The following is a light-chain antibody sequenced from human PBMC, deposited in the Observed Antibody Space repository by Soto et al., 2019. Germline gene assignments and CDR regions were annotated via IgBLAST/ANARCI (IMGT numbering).Light chain of an antibody. J-gene: IGKJ5*01. Sequence: DIQMTQSPSTLSASVGDIVTITCRASQSISNWLAWYQQKQGKAPKLLIYDASSLESGVPSRFSGSGSGTEFTLTISSLQPDDFATYYCQQYNTYSTFGQGTRLEIK. CDR1: QSISNW. CDR3: QQYNTYST. CDR2: DAS. V-gene: IGKV1-5*01.